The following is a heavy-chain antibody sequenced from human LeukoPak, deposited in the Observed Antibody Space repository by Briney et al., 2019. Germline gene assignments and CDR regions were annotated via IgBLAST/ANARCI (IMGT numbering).Heavy chain of an antibody. Sequence: GESLKISCKGSGYSFTSYWIGWVRQMPGKGLEWMAIINPGGSDTRYSPSLQGQVIISADKSITTAYLQWSSLKASDTAMYYCARRSGSLAFDIWGQGTMVTVSS. V-gene: IGHV5-51*01. CDR3: ARRSGSLAFDI. CDR2: INPGGSDT. CDR1: GYSFTSYW. J-gene: IGHJ3*02. D-gene: IGHD3-22*01.